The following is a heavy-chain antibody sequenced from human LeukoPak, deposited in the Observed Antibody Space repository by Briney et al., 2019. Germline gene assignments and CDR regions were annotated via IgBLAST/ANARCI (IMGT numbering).Heavy chain of an antibody. D-gene: IGHD2-2*01. V-gene: IGHV3-21*01. J-gene: IGHJ6*03. CDR1: GCTFRSYS. CDR3: ARQPMPYYYYMDV. CDR2: ISSSSSYI. Sequence: GGSLRLSCAASGCTFRSYSMNWVRQAPGKGLGWVSSISSSSSYIYYADSVKGRFTISRDNAKNSLYLQMNSLRAEDTAVYYCARQPMPYYYYMDVWGKGTTVTVSS.